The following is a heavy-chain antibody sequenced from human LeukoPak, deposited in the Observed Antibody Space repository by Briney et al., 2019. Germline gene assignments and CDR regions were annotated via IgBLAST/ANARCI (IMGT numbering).Heavy chain of an antibody. CDR3: ARGSTVTTGGLFDY. CDR2: VIPILGIA. J-gene: IGHJ4*02. V-gene: IGHV1-69*02. D-gene: IGHD4-17*01. CDR1: GGTFSSYT. Sequence: SVKVSCKASGGTFSSYTISWLRQAPGQGLEWMGRVIPILGIANYAQKFQGRVTITADKSTSTAYMELSSLRSEDTAVYYCARGSTVTTGGLFDYWGQGTLVTVSS.